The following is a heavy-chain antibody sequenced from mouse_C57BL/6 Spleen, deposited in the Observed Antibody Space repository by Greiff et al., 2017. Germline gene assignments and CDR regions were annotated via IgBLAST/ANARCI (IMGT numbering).Heavy chain of an antibody. V-gene: IGHV1-80*01. CDR2: IYPGDGDT. D-gene: IGHD1-1*01. CDR3: ARSDYYGSSYLHYYAMDY. CDR1: GYAFSSYW. J-gene: IGHJ4*01. Sequence: QVQLQQSGAELVKPGASVKISCKASGYAFSSYWMNWVKQRPGKGLEWIGQIYPGDGDTNYNGKFKGKATLTADKSSSTAYMQLSSLTSEDSAVYFCARSDYYGSSYLHYYAMDYWGQGTSVTVSS.